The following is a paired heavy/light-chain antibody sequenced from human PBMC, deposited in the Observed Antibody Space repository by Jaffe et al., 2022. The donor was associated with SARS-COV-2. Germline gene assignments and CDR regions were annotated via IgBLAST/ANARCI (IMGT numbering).Light chain of an antibody. V-gene: IGKV3-11*01. CDR1: QSVSSS. J-gene: IGKJ4*01. CDR2: DAS. Sequence: EIVLTQSPATLSLSPGERATLSCGASQSVSSSLAWYQQKPGQAPRLLIYDASNRATGIPARFSGSGSGTDFTLTISSLEPEDFAVYYCQQRSNWLSLTFGGGTKVEIK. CDR3: QQRSNWLSLT.
Heavy chain of an antibody. Sequence: EVQLLESGGGLVQPGGSLRLSCAASGFTFSIYAMSWVRQAPGKGLEWVSVISNSGDGTKDADSVKGRFTISRDNSKNTLYLQMNSLRAEDTAIYYCARGCSGDNCRTTHFDYWGQGILVTVSS. J-gene: IGHJ4*02. CDR2: ISNSGDGT. V-gene: IGHV3-23*01. D-gene: IGHD2-15*01. CDR3: ARGCSGDNCRTTHFDY. CDR1: GFTFSIYA.